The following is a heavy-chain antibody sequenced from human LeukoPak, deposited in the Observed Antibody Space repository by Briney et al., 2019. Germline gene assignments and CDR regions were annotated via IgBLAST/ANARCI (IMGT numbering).Heavy chain of an antibody. CDR3: TRERSYSSDS. D-gene: IGHD2-21*01. Sequence: GGSLRLSCTASGFTFSSYWMHWVRQAPGKGLVWVSRIDSGGSNTNYADSVKGRVTISRDNAKNTLYLEMNNLRDEDTAVYYCTRERSYSSDSWGQGTLVTVSS. V-gene: IGHV3-74*01. CDR2: IDSGGSNT. CDR1: GFTFSSYW. J-gene: IGHJ4*02.